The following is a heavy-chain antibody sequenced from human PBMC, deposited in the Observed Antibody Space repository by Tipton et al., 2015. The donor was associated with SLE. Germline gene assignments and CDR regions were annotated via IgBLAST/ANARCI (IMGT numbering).Heavy chain of an antibody. CDR1: GFNFNVYS. CDR3: AKESVVAGFDP. J-gene: IGHJ5*02. Sequence: SLRLSCAASGFNFNVYSMNWVRQVPGKGLVWVSRIKSDGSFTSYADSVKGRFTISRDNAKNTLYLQMNSLRAEDTAVYYCAKESVVAGFDPWGQGTLVTVSS. CDR2: IKSDGSFT. V-gene: IGHV3-74*01. D-gene: IGHD2-2*01.